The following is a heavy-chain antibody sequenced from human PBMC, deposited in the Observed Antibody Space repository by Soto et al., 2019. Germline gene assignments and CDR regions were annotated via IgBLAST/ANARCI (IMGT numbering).Heavy chain of an antibody. J-gene: IGHJ4*02. Sequence: QLQLQESGSGLVKPSQTLSLNCAVSGGPISSGGYSWRWIRQPPGKGLEWIGYIYNSGSTYYNTCLDGGVTISAGRSNNVFYLKVGFLTAADAAVDYCGAGGGLARLYWGQGTVVTVSS. CDR2: IYNSGST. CDR3: GAGGGLARLY. D-gene: IGHD1-26*01. V-gene: IGHV4-30-2*01. CDR1: GGPISSGGYS.